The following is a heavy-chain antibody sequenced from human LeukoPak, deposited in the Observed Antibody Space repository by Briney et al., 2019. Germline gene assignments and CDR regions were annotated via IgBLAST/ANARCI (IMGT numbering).Heavy chain of an antibody. V-gene: IGHV3-11*01. CDR2: ISSSGSTI. CDR1: GGSFSGYY. CDR3: ARGNYYDGMDV. D-gene: IGHD3-22*01. J-gene: IGHJ6*04. Sequence: LSLTCAVYGGSFSGYYWSWIRQPPGKGLEWVSYISSSGSTIYYADSVKGRFTISRDNAKNSLYLQMNSLRAEHTAVYYCARGNYYDGMDVWGKGTTVTVSS.